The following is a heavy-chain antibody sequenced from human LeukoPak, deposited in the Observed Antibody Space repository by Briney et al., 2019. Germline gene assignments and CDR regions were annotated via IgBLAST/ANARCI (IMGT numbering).Heavy chain of an antibody. Sequence: SAPTLSKPTHTLTLTCTFSGCSLRTSGEGLGWIRQPPGNALDWLAPNYWDGDKRYSPSLKSRPTFTKMACKNQVVLTVTNMDSVDTATYYCVEQYGSGSYYNVGWGQGTLVTVSS. CDR1: GCSLRTSGEG. CDR2: NYWDGDK. V-gene: IGHV2-5*02. CDR3: VEQYGSGSYYNVG. J-gene: IGHJ4*02. D-gene: IGHD3-10*01.